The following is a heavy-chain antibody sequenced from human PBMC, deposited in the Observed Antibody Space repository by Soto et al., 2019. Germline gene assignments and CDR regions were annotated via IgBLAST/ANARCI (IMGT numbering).Heavy chain of an antibody. Sequence: PSETLSLTCAVSGGSISSGGYSWSWIRQPPGKGLEWHAYIYHRSTYYNPSLTSRVTISVDRSKNQFSLKLSSVTAADTAVYYCAMYLSGGSLHGQAYYYGMDVWGQGTTVTVSS. CDR1: GGSISSGGYS. CDR2: IYHRST. V-gene: IGHV4-30-2*01. CDR3: AMYLSGGSLHGQAYYYGMDV. J-gene: IGHJ6*02. D-gene: IGHD2-15*01.